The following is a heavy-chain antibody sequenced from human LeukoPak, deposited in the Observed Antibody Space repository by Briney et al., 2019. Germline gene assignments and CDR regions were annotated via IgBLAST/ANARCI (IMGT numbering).Heavy chain of an antibody. CDR1: GGSVSSSSDS. D-gene: IGHD2-15*01. V-gene: IGHV4-30-2*01. J-gene: IGHJ4*02. CDR2: IYHSGST. CDR3: ARASLSCSGGSCYRLFDY. Sequence: SETLSLTCTVSGGSVSSSSDSWSWIRQPPGKGLEWIGYIYHSGSTYYNPSLKSRVTISVDRSKNQFSLKLSSVTAADTAVYYCARASLSCSGGSCYRLFDYWGQGTLVTVSS.